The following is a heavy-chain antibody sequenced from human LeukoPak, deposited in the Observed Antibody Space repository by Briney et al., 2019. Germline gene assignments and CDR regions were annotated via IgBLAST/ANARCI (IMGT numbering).Heavy chain of an antibody. V-gene: IGHV1-2*02. CDR2: INPNSGGT. Sequence: ASVKVSCKASGYTFTSYYMHWVRQAPGQGLEWMGWINPNSGGTNYAQKFQGRVTMTRDTSISTAYMELSRLRSDDTAVYYCARPSSSSKYDAFDIWGQGTMVTVSS. CDR1: GYTFTSYY. D-gene: IGHD6-6*01. CDR3: ARPSSSSKYDAFDI. J-gene: IGHJ3*02.